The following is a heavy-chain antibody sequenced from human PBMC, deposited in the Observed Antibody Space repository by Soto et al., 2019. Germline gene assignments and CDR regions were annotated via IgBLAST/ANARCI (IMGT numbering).Heavy chain of an antibody. V-gene: IGHV3-30-3*01. D-gene: IGHD6-13*01. CDR2: ISYDGNNI. CDR1: GLTFSRSS. J-gene: IGHJ4*02. Sequence: PDGSLSLSSAPSGLTFSRSSLPWARQAPGKGLEWVAIISYDGNNIFYADSVKGRFTISRDNSKNTLHLQMNSLKTEDTAMYYCATDLAARYYFDNWGQGTLVTVSS. CDR3: ATDLAARYYFDN.